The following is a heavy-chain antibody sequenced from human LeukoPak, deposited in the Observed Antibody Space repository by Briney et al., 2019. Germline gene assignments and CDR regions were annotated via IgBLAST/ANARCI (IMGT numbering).Heavy chain of an antibody. CDR3: ARSRDDILTGYIYYYYMDV. J-gene: IGHJ6*03. D-gene: IGHD3-9*01. CDR2: ISAYNGNT. V-gene: IGHV1-18*01. Sequence: ASVKVSCKASGYTFTSYGISWVRQAPGQGLEWMGWISAYNGNTNYAQKLQGRVTMTTDTSTSTAYMELSSLRSEDTAVYYCARSRDDILTGYIYYYYMDVWGKGTTATVSS. CDR1: GYTFTSYG.